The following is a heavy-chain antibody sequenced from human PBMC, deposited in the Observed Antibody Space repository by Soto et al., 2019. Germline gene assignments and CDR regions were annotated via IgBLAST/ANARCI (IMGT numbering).Heavy chain of an antibody. D-gene: IGHD2-15*01. J-gene: IGHJ4*02. CDR3: ARHYCSGGSCYLALDY. V-gene: IGHV1-2*04. Sequence: GTSLKLSCKASGYTFTGYYMHWVRHAPGQGLEWMGWINPNSGGTNYAQKFQGWVTMTRDTSISTAYMELSRLRSDDTAVYYCARHYCSGGSCYLALDYWGQGTLVTVSS. CDR1: GYTFTGYY. CDR2: INPNSGGT.